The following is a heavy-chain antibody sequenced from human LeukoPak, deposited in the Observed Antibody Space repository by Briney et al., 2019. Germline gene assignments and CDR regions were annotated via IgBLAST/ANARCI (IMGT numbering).Heavy chain of an antibody. Sequence: SETLSLTCTVSGGSISSSHYYWGWIRQPPGKGLEWIGGIYNSGSTYYNPSLKSRVTISVDTSKKQFSLKLSSVTAADTAVYYCTRHRQYDADVFDIWGQGTMVTSST. CDR2: IYNSGST. V-gene: IGHV4-39*01. D-gene: IGHD2-8*01. CDR1: GGSISSSHYY. CDR3: TRHRQYDADVFDI. J-gene: IGHJ3*02.